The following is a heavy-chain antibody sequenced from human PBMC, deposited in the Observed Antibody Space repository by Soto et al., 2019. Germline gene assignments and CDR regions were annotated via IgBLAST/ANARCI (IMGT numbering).Heavy chain of an antibody. CDR2: ISASGGST. V-gene: IGHV3-23*01. CDR1: GFTFSTYT. J-gene: IGHJ4*02. CDR3: ASEVAVGLFDY. D-gene: IGHD6-19*01. Sequence: EVQILESGGGLIQPGESLRLSCAASGFTFSTYTMSWVRQAPEKGLEWVSSISASGGSTYYADSVKGRFTIFRDNCNNTLFLHMSRLRADDTAVYYCASEVAVGLFDYWGQGTLVTVSS.